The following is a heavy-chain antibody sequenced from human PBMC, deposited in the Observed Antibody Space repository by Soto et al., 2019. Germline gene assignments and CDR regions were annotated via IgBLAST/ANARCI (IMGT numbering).Heavy chain of an antibody. CDR2: IYYSGST. J-gene: IGHJ4*02. CDR3: ARGKTYYYDSSGYHDY. D-gene: IGHD3-22*01. CDR1: GGSISSGDYY. Sequence: SETLSLTCTVSGGSISSGDYYWSWIRQPPGKGLEWIGYIYYSGSTYYNPSLKSRVTISVDTSKNQFSLKLSSVTAADTAVYYCARGKTYYYDSSGYHDYWGQGTLVTVSS. V-gene: IGHV4-30-4*01.